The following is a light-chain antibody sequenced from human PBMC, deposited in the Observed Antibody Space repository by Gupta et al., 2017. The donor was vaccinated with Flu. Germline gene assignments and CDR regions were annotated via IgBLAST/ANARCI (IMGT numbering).Light chain of an antibody. V-gene: IGLV1-44*01. CDR1: SSNIGSNN. Sequence: KVTISCSGTSSNIGSNNVSWYQQRPAAAPQLFMYCNDQRPSGVPARFSASKSGTSASLSISWVQAEGDADYYCASSDASQSTVVFGGGTKLTVL. CDR3: ASSDASQSTVV. J-gene: IGLJ2*01. CDR2: CND.